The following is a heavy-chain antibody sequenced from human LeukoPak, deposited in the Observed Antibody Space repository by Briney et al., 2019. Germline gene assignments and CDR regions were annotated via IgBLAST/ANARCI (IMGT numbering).Heavy chain of an antibody. D-gene: IGHD3-10*01. Sequence: SETLSLTCTVSGGSISSYYWSWIRQPPGKGLEWIGYIYYSGSTNYNPSLKSRVTISVDTSKNQFSLKLSSVTAADTAVYYCARSELLWFGGVNSGFDYWGQGTLVTVSS. CDR2: IYYSGST. V-gene: IGHV4-59*08. CDR3: ARSELLWFGGVNSGFDY. CDR1: GGSISSYY. J-gene: IGHJ4*02.